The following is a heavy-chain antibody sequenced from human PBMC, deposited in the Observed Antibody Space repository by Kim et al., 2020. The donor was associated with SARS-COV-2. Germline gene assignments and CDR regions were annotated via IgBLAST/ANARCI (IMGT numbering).Heavy chain of an antibody. CDR2: ISYDGSNK. D-gene: IGHD3-10*01. CDR1: GFTFSSYA. J-gene: IGHJ4*02. V-gene: IGHV3-30-3*01. Sequence: GGSLRLSCAASGFTFSSYAMHWVRQAPGKGLEWVAVISYDGSNKYYADSVKGRFTISRDNSKNTLYLQMNSLRAEDTAVYYCATGGSGSYRSYFDYWGQGTLVTVSS. CDR3: ATGGSGSYRSYFDY.